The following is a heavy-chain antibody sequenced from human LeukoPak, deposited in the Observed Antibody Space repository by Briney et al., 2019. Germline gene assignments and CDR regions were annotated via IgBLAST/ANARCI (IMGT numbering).Heavy chain of an antibody. D-gene: IGHD3-10*01. CDR2: INPSGGST. V-gene: IGHV1-46*01. J-gene: IGHJ1*01. CDR3: ARGPYGPGSYSSEYFQN. Sequence: ASVKVSCKASGYTCTSYYMHSVRQAPGQGLDWMGIINPSGGSTSYAQKFQGRVTMTRDTSTSTVYMELSSLRSEDTAVYYCARGPYGPGSYSSEYFQNWGQGTLVTVSS. CDR1: GYTCTSYY.